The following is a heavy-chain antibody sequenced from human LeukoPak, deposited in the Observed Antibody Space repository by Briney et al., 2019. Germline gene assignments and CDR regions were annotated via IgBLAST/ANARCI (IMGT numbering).Heavy chain of an antibody. Sequence: PGGSLRLSCAASGFAASRFTFSTFGMHWVRQAPGKGLEWVAFIRYDGTNKYYADSVKGRFTISRDDSKNTLYLQMNSLRAEDTAAYYCEAYCGGDCARLADYWGQGTLVTVSS. J-gene: IGHJ4*02. V-gene: IGHV3-30*02. CDR1: GFAASRFTFSTFG. CDR2: IRYDGTNK. CDR3: EAYCGGDCARLADY. D-gene: IGHD2-21*02.